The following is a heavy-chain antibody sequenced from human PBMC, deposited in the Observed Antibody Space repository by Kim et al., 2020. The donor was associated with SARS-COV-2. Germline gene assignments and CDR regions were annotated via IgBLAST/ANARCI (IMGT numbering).Heavy chain of an antibody. D-gene: IGHD6-13*01. CDR2: IIPIFGTA. J-gene: IGHJ5*02. V-gene: IGHV1-69*13. CDR3: ARDANRIAAAGSNWFDP. Sequence: SVKVSCKASGGTFSSYAISWVRQAPGQGLEWMGGIIPIFGTANYAQKFQGRVTITADESTSTAYMELSSLRSEDTAVYYCARDANRIAAAGSNWFDPWGQGTLVTVSS. CDR1: GGTFSSYA.